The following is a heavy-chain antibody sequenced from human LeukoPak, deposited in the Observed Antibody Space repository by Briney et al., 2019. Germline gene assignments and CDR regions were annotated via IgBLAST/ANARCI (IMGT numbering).Heavy chain of an antibody. Sequence: PSGTLSLTCAVSGGSISSSNWWSWVRQPPGKGLEWIGSIYYSGSTYYNLSLKSRVTISVDTSKNQSSLKLSSVTAADTAVYYCASRTIQSIGGRRGDTFDIWGQGTKVTVSS. CDR1: GGSISSSNW. CDR3: ASRTIQSIGGRRGDTFDI. V-gene: IGHV4-4*02. CDR2: IYYSGST. D-gene: IGHD3-3*01. J-gene: IGHJ3*02.